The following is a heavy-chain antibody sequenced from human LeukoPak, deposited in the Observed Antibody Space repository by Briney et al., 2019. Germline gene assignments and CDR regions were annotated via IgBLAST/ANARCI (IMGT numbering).Heavy chain of an antibody. CDR1: GYSFTMYG. CDR2: ISGFNAYT. Sequence: ASVKVSCKASGYSFTMYGISWVRQAPGQGLEWMGWISGFNAYTNYAQKLQGRVTMTTDTSTSTAYMEVRGLRYDDTAVYYCARDHWSHYYGSGGENYFDPWGQGTLVTVSS. CDR3: ARDHWSHYYGSGGENYFDP. V-gene: IGHV1-18*01. J-gene: IGHJ5*02. D-gene: IGHD3-10*01.